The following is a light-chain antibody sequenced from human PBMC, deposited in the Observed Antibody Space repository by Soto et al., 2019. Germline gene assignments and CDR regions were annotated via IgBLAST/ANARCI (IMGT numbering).Light chain of an antibody. Sequence: EIVLTPSPGTLSLSPGERATLSCRASQSVSSSYLAWYQQKPGQAPRLLSYGASSRATGIPDRFSGSGSGTDVTLTISRLEPEEFAVYYWQQYGSSPRWTFGQGTKVEIK. J-gene: IGKJ1*01. CDR2: GAS. V-gene: IGKV3-20*01. CDR1: QSVSSSY. CDR3: QQYGSSPRWT.